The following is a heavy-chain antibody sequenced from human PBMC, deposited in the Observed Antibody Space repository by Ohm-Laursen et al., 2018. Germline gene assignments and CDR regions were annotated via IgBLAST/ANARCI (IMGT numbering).Heavy chain of an antibody. CDR3: ASISSWYRGVDY. CDR2: IYTSGST. V-gene: IGHV4-4*07. CDR1: GGSISSYY. J-gene: IGHJ4*02. Sequence: SDTLSLTCTVSGGSISSYYWSWIRQPAGKGLEWIGRIYTSGSTNYNPSLKSRVTISVDTSKNQFSLKLSSVTAADTAVYYCASISSWYRGVDYWGQGTLVTVSS. D-gene: IGHD6-13*01.